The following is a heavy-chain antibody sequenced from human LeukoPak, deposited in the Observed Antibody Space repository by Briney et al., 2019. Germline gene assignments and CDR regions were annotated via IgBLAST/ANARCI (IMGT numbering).Heavy chain of an antibody. V-gene: IGHV3-30*18. CDR3: AKGSQSYGMDV. Sequence: GGSLRLSFSASGFTFSSYGMDWVRQAPGKGLEWVAVISYDGSNKYYADSVKGRFTISRDNSKNTLYLQMNSLRAEDTAVYYCAKGSQSYGMDVWGQGTTVTVSS. CDR1: GFTFSSYG. J-gene: IGHJ6*02. CDR2: ISYDGSNK. D-gene: IGHD6-13*01.